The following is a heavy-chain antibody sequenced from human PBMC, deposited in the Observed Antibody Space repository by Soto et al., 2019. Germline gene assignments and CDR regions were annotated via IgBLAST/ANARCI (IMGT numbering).Heavy chain of an antibody. CDR1: GGAFSTYP. Sequence: QVQLVQSGAEVMKPGSSVKVSCMPSGGAFSTYPLSWVRQAPGQGLEWMGRIVPVLGVPNYAQRFQGRVTMTADKDTNTAYLELSSLRFEDMAVYYCGRDRYAYGSGSTIDNWGQGTLVTVSS. V-gene: IGHV1-69*04. CDR2: IVPVLGVP. J-gene: IGHJ4*02. D-gene: IGHD3-10*01. CDR3: GRDRYAYGSGSTIDN.